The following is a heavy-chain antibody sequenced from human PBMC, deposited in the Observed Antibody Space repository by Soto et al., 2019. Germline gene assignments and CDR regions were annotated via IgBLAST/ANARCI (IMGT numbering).Heavy chain of an antibody. J-gene: IGHJ4*02. Sequence: CKASGGTFSSYAISWVRQAPGQGLEWMGGIIPIFGTANYAQKFQGRVTITADKSTSTAYMELSSLAAEDTAVYYCARDLGWGVHGYGLDHWSQGTLVTVSS. CDR2: IIPIFGTA. V-gene: IGHV1-69*06. CDR1: GGTFSSYA. CDR3: ARDLGWGVHGYGLDH. D-gene: IGHD5-18*01.